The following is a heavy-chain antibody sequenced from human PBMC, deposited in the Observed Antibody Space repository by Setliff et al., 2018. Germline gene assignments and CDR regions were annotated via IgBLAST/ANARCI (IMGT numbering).Heavy chain of an antibody. J-gene: IGHJ4*02. V-gene: IGHV1-46*03. CDR1: GYTFTNHY. D-gene: IGHD2-2*01. CDR3: ARGGSPDCSTAGCRYGDYVY. CDR2: INPGGGST. Sequence: GASVKVSCKASGYTFTNHYMHWVRQAPGQGLEWMGMINPGGGSTTYAQKFQGRVTMTRDTSTSTVYMELSSLRTEDTAVCYCARGGSPDCSTAGCRYGDYVYWGQGTQVTVSS.